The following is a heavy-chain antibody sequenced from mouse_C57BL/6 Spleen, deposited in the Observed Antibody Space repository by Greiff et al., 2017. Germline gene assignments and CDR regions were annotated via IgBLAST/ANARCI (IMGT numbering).Heavy chain of an antibody. CDR3: APPYYSNSWFAY. V-gene: IGHV14-2*01. CDR1: GFNIKDYY. Sequence: EVKLVESGAELVKPGASVKLSCTASGFNIKDYYMHWVKQRTEQGLEWIGRIDPEDGEPKYAPKFQGKATITADTSSNTAYLQLSSLTSEDTAVYYCAPPYYSNSWFAYWGQGTLVTVSA. CDR2: IDPEDGEP. D-gene: IGHD2-5*01. J-gene: IGHJ3*01.